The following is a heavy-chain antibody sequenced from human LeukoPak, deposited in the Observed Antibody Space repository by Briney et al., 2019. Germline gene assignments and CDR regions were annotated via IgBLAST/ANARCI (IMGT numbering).Heavy chain of an antibody. CDR3: VMDMDV. V-gene: IGHV3-7*05. CDR2: IKEDGSAK. J-gene: IGHJ6*02. CDR1: GFILSSYW. Sequence: GGSLRLSCAASGFILSSYWMNWVRQAPGKGLEWVANIKEDGSAKYYVDSVKGRFTISRDNAKNSLYLQMNSLRAEDTAVYYCVMDMDVWGQGTTVTVSS.